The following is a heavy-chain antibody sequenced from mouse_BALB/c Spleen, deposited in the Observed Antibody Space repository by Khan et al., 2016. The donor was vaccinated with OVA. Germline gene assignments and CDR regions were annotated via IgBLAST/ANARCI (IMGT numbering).Heavy chain of an antibody. J-gene: IGHJ3*01. V-gene: IGHV1-69*02. Sequence: QVQLQQSGTELVRPGASVKLSCKASGYTFTNYWINWVKQRPGQGLEWIGNIYPSDSYTNYNQKFKDKATLTVDKSSSTASMQLSSPTSEDSAVDYCTREGVVGSSFAYWGQGTLVTVSA. CDR1: GYTFTNYW. CDR3: TREGVVGSSFAY. CDR2: IYPSDSYT.